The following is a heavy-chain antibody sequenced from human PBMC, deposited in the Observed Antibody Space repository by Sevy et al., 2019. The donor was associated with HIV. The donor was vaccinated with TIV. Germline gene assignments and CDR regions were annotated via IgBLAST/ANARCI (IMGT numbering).Heavy chain of an antibody. Sequence: SETLSLTCTVSGGSISSYYWSWIRQPPGKGLEWIGYIYYSGSTNYNPSLKSQVTISVDTSKNQFSLKLSSVTAADTAVYYCARVAGRDHYYYYYMDVWGKGTTVTVSS. J-gene: IGHJ6*03. CDR2: IYYSGST. CDR1: GGSISSYY. CDR3: ARVAGRDHYYYYYMDV. V-gene: IGHV4-59*01. D-gene: IGHD3-10*01.